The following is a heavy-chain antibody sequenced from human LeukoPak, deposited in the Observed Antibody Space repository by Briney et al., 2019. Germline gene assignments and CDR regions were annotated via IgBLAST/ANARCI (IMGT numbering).Heavy chain of an antibody. Sequence: ASVKVSCKASGYTFTSYGISWVRQAPGQGLEWMGWISAYNGNTNYAQKLQGRVTMTTDTSTSTAYMELRSLRSDDTAVYYWARLRGLDGDYYYYYMDVWGKGTTVTISS. D-gene: IGHD3/OR15-3a*01. CDR3: ARLRGLDGDYYYYYMDV. J-gene: IGHJ6*03. CDR2: ISAYNGNT. CDR1: GYTFTSYG. V-gene: IGHV1-18*01.